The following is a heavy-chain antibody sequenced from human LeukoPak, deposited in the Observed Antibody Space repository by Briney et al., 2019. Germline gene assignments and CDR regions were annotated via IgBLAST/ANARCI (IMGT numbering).Heavy chain of an antibody. J-gene: IGHJ4*02. V-gene: IGHV1-24*01. CDR3: ATGQSGSYYVAWAY. D-gene: IGHD1-26*01. CDR2: FDPEDGAT. CDR1: GYTLTEFS. Sequence: ASVKVSCKVSGYTLTEFSMHWVRQAPGKGLEWMGGFDPEDGATIYAQKFQGRVTMTEDTSTDTAYMELSSLRSEDTAVYYCATGQSGSYYVAWAYWGQGTLVTVSS.